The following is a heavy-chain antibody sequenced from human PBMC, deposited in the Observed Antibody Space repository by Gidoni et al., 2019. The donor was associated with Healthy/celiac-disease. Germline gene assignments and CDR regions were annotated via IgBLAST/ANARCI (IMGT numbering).Heavy chain of an antibody. J-gene: IGHJ6*02. V-gene: IGHV1-18*01. CDR3: AREMTTVTTPFKYYYYYGMDV. CDR2: ISAYNGNT. Sequence: QVQLVQSGAEVKKPGASVKVSCKASGYTFTSYGISWVRQAPGQGLEWMGWISAYNGNTNYAQKLQGRVTMTTDTSTSTAYMELRSLRSDDTAVYYCAREMTTVTTPFKYYYYYGMDVWGQGTTVTVSS. CDR1: GYTFTSYG. D-gene: IGHD4-17*01.